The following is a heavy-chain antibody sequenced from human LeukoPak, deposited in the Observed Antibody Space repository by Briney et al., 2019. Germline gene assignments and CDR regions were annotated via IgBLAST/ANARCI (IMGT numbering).Heavy chain of an antibody. J-gene: IGHJ4*02. D-gene: IGHD3-9*01. V-gene: IGHV4-34*01. Sequence: SETLSLTCAVSGGSITGYYWSWIRQTPGRGLEWVGEIHYTGATSYNPSLKSRATISTDTSKNQFSLRLSSVTAADTAVYYCARGNILTGYCFDFWGQGALVTVSS. CDR3: ARGNILTGYCFDF. CDR2: IHYTGAT. CDR1: GGSITGYY.